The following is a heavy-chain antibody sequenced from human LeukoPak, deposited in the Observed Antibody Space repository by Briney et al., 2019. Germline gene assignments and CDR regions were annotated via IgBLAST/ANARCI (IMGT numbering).Heavy chain of an antibody. J-gene: IGHJ4*02. CDR2: ISSSSSYI. Sequence: KTGGSLRLSCAASGFTFSSYAMNWVRQAPGKGLEWVSSISSSSSYIYYADSVKGRFTISRDNAKNSLYLQMNSLRAEDTAVYYCARDHEDGDFDYWGQGTPVTVSS. CDR3: ARDHEDGDFDY. D-gene: IGHD5-24*01. V-gene: IGHV3-21*01. CDR1: GFTFSSYA.